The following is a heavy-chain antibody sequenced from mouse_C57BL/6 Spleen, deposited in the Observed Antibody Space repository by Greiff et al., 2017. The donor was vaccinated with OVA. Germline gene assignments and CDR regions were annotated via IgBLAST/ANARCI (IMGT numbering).Heavy chain of an antibody. CDR1: GFTFSSYA. CDR3: ARADGYSWYFDV. J-gene: IGHJ1*03. D-gene: IGHD2-3*01. Sequence: DVQLQESGGGLVKPGGSLKLSCAASGFTFSSYAMSWVRQTPEKRLEWVATISDGGSYTYYPDNVKGRFTISRDNAKNNLYLQMSHLKSEDTAMYYCARADGYSWYFDVWGTGTTVTVSS. V-gene: IGHV5-4*01. CDR2: ISDGGSYT.